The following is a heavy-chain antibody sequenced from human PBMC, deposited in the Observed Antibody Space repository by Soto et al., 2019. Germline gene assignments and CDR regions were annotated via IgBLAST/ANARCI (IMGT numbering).Heavy chain of an antibody. Sequence: GGSLRLSCAASGFTFSSYDMHWVRQATGKGLEWVSAIGTAGDTYYPGSVKGRFTISRENAKNSLYPQMNSLRAGDTAVYYCARGLGTAAAPRFDYWGQGTLVTVSS. CDR3: ARGLGTAAAPRFDY. CDR2: IGTAGDT. J-gene: IGHJ4*02. CDR1: GFTFSSYD. V-gene: IGHV3-13*01. D-gene: IGHD6-13*01.